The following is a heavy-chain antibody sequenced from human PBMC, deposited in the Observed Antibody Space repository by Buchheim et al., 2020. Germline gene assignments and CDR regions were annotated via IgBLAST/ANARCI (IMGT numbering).Heavy chain of an antibody. CDR1: GYSFTSYW. J-gene: IGHJ4*02. V-gene: IGHV5-10-1*01. CDR3: ARHVHLCSSGSCYSDLSDY. D-gene: IGHD2-15*01. CDR2: IDPSDSYT. Sequence: EVQLVQSGAEVKKPGESLRISCKGSGYSFTSYWISWVRQMPGKGLEWMGRIDPSDSYTNYSPSFQGHVTISPDKSISTAYLQWSSLKASDTAMYYCARHVHLCSSGSCYSDLSDYWGQGTL.